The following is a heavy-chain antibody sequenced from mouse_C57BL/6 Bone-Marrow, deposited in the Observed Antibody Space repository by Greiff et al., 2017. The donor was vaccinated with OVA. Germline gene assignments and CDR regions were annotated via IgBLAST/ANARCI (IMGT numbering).Heavy chain of an antibody. V-gene: IGHV3-6*01. CDR2: ISYDGSN. Sequence: EVQLQESGPGLVKPSQSLSLTCSVTGYSITSGYYWNWIRQFPGNKLEWMGYISYDGSNNYNPSLKNRISITRDTSKNQFFLKLNSVTTEDTATYYCARDYGPHFDDWGQGTTLTVSS. D-gene: IGHD1-1*01. CDR3: ARDYGPHFDD. CDR1: GYSITSGYY. J-gene: IGHJ2*01.